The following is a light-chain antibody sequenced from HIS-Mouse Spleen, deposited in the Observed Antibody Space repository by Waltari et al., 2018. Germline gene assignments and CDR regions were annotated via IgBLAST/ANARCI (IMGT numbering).Light chain of an antibody. V-gene: IGKV5-2*01. CDR3: LQHDNFPWT. CDR1: QSVSSN. Sequence: TQSPATLSVSPGERATLSCRASQSVSSNLAWYQQKPGEAAIFIIQEATTLVPGIPPRFSGSGYGTDFTLTINNIESEDAAYYFCLQHDNFPWTFGQGTKVEIK. J-gene: IGKJ1*01. CDR2: EAT.